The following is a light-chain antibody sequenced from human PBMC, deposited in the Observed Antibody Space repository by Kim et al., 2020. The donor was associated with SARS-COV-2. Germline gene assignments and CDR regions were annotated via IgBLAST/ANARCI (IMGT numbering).Light chain of an antibody. CDR2: AAS. CDR3: QQSHSTPYT. V-gene: IGKV1-39*01. CDR1: QTISTF. J-gene: IGKJ2*01. Sequence: DIQMTQSPSSLSGSIGDRVTITCRASQTISTFLNWYQQKPGKAPKLLISAASSLASGVPSRFSGSGSGTDFTLTISSLQPEDFATYYCQQSHSTPYTFGQGTKLEIK.